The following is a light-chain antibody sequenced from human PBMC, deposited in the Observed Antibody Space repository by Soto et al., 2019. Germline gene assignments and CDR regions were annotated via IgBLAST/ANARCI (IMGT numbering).Light chain of an antibody. J-gene: IGLJ1*01. CDR3: CSYAGSSFV. V-gene: IGLV2-11*01. CDR1: SSDVGGYNY. CDR2: DVS. Sequence: QSVLTQPRSGSGSPGQSVTISCTGTSSDVGGYNYVSWYQQHPGKAPKLMIYDVSKRPSGVPDRFSGSKSGNTASLTISGLQAEDEADYYCCSYAGSSFVFGPGTKVTVL.